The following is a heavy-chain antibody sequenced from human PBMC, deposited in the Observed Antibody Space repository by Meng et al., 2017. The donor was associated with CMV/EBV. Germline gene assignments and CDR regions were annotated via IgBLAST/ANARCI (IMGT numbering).Heavy chain of an antibody. CDR2: INSDGSST. Sequence: GESLKISWAASGFTFSSYWMHWVRPAPGKGLVWVSRINSDGSSTSYADSVKGRFTISRDNAKNTLYLQMNSLRAEDTAVYYCARDHRSMDVWGQGTTVTVSS. V-gene: IGHV3-74*01. CDR3: ARDHRSMDV. CDR1: GFTFSSYW. J-gene: IGHJ6*02.